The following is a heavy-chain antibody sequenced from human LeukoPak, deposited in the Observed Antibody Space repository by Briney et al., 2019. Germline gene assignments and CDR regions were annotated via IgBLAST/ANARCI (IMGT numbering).Heavy chain of an antibody. CDR1: AFTFSSYW. D-gene: IGHD6-19*01. J-gene: IGHJ4*02. CDR2: INSGGSST. CDR3: ARDRYSSAWYEE. Sequence: PGGSLRLSCTASAFTFSSYWMHWVRQAPGKGLVWVSHINSGGSSTSYADSVKGRFTISRDNAKNTLYLQMNSLRAEDTAVYYCARDRYSSAWYEERGQGTLVTVSS. V-gene: IGHV3-74*01.